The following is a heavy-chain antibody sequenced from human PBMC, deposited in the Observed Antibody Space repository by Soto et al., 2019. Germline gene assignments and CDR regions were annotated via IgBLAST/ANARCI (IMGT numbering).Heavy chain of an antibody. J-gene: IGHJ4*02. D-gene: IGHD4-17*01. V-gene: IGHV3-21*01. CDR3: ARVLTYGVYVDY. CDR1: GFTFSSYS. Sequence: PGGSLRLSCAASGFTFSSYSMNWVRQAPGKGLEWVSSISSSSSYIYYADSVKGRFTISRDNAKNSLYLQMNSLRAEDTAVYYCARVLTYGVYVDYWGQGTLVTVYS. CDR2: ISSSSSYI.